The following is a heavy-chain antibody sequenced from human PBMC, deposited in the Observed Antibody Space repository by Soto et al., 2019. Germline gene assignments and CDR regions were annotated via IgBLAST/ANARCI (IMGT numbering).Heavy chain of an antibody. Sequence: GGSLRLSCAASGFTFSSYGMHWVRQAPGKGLEWVAIISYDEINKYYADSVKGRFTISRDNSKNTLYLQMNSLRAEDTAVYYCAKSVYNWNDGFFDYWGQGTLVTRLL. D-gene: IGHD1-1*01. CDR2: ISYDEINK. CDR1: GFTFSSYG. J-gene: IGHJ4*02. CDR3: AKSVYNWNDGFFDY. V-gene: IGHV3-30*18.